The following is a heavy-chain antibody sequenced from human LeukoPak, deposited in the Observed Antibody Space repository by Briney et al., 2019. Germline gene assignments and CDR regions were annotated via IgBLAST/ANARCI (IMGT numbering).Heavy chain of an antibody. V-gene: IGHV3-48*01. CDR3: AKCAGSGSYYDYYYYYMDV. J-gene: IGHJ6*03. CDR1: RFGLSGSG. D-gene: IGHD3-10*01. Sequence: PGGSLRLSCVASRFGLSGSGMNWVRQAPGKGLEWISYISTSGGIIYYADSVKGRFTISRDNSKNTLYLQMNSLRAEDTAVYYCAKCAGSGSYYDYYYYYMDVWGKGTTVTISS. CDR2: ISTSGGII.